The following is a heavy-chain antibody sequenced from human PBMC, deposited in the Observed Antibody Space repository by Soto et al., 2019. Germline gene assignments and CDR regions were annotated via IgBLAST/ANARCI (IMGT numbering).Heavy chain of an antibody. V-gene: IGHV4-4*02. J-gene: IGHJ5*02. Sequence: QVHLQESGPGLVEPSGTLSLTCGVSNGSITSDNWWSWVRLPPGKGLEWIGEIYPRGSTNYNPSLRSRVTISMDKSKNQFSLQLSSVTAADTAVYYCAKYQTRTTPFDPWGQGTLVTVSS. CDR1: NGSITSDNW. CDR2: IYPRGST. D-gene: IGHD1-1*01. CDR3: AKYQTRTTPFDP.